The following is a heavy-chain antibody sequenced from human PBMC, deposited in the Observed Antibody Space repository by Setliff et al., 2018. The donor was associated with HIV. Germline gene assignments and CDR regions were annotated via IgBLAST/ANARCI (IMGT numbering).Heavy chain of an antibody. CDR2: IKYDGSEK. V-gene: IGHV3-7*04. D-gene: IGHD3-10*01. J-gene: IGHJ6*02. Sequence: GESLKISCAASGFTFSSYWMSWVRQAPGKGLEWVANIKYDGSEKYYVGSVKGRFTISRDNAKNSLYLQMNSLRAEDTAVYHCARGHYFKDVWGQGTTVTVSS. CDR1: GFTFSSYW. CDR3: ARGHYFKDV.